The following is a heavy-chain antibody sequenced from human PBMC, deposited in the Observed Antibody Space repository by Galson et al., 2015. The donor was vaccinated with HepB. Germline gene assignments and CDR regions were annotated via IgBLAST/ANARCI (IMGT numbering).Heavy chain of an antibody. Sequence: SLRLSCAASGFTFSSYGMHWVRQAPGKGLEWVAVIWYDGSKKYYADSVKGRFTISRDNSKNTLYLQMSSLRADDAAVYYCARDGGGSSPDYWGQGTLVTVSP. D-gene: IGHD3-16*01. J-gene: IGHJ4*02. CDR3: ARDGGGSSPDY. CDR2: IWYDGSKK. CDR1: GFTFSSYG. V-gene: IGHV3-33*01.